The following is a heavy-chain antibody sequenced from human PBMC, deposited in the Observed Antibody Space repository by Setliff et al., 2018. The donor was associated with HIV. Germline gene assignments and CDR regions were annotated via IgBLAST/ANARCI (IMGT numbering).Heavy chain of an antibody. CDR3: ARDKTAVPRDVDAFDI. D-gene: IGHD6-13*01. Sequence: PSETLSLTCGIYGGSFSDYYWSWIRQPPGKGLEWIGEIDHRGRPKYNPSLNSRVTMSVDTSKNQFSLKLSSVTAADTAVYYCARDKTAVPRDVDAFDIWGQGTMVTVSS. V-gene: IGHV4-34*01. CDR2: IDHRGRP. J-gene: IGHJ3*02. CDR1: GGSFSDYY.